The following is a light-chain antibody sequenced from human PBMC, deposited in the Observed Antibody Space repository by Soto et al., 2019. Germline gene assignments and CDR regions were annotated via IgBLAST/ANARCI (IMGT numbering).Light chain of an antibody. Sequence: EIVLTQSPGTLSLSPGERATLSCRVSQSVTSNYIAWYQQKPGQAPRLLIYGASSRATGIPDRFSGSGSGTDFTLTISRLETADLAAYYCQRYASSRPWTFGQGTKVDIK. CDR2: GAS. CDR1: QSVTSNY. CDR3: QRYASSRPWT. J-gene: IGKJ1*01. V-gene: IGKV3-20*01.